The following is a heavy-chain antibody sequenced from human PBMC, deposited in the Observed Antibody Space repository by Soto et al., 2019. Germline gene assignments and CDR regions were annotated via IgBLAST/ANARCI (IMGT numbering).Heavy chain of an antibody. CDR2: ISGSGGTT. CDR3: ASSADVDTAMVRVPAY. Sequence: LRLSCAASGFTFSSYAMSWVRQAPGKGLEWVSAISGSGGTTYYADSVKGRFTISRDNSKNTLYLQMNNLRAEDTAVYYCASSADVDTAMVRVPAYWGQGTLVTVSS. D-gene: IGHD5-18*01. J-gene: IGHJ4*02. CDR1: GFTFSSYA. V-gene: IGHV3-23*01.